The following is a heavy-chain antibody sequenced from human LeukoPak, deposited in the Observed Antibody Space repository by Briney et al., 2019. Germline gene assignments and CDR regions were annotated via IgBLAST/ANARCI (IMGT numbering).Heavy chain of an antibody. CDR1: GGSISSGDYY. V-gene: IGHV4-30-4*01. D-gene: IGHD3-22*01. J-gene: IGHJ5*02. Sequence: PSETLSLTCTVSGGSISSGDYYWSWIRQPPGKGLEWIAYMYYSGGTYYNPSLKSRVTMSADTSKNQLSLKLSSVTAVDTAVYYCARPYYYDSRIDPWGQGILVTVSS. CDR3: ARPYYYDSRIDP. CDR2: MYYSGGT.